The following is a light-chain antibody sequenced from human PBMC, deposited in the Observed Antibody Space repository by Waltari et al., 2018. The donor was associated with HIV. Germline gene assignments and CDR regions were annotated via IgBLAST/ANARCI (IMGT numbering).Light chain of an antibody. V-gene: IGLV1-44*01. CDR1: TSNIGSNT. J-gene: IGLJ3*02. CDR2: TNN. Sequence: QSVLTQPPSASETPGQRVTISCSGSTSNIGSNTVNWYQQLPGTAPKLLIYTNNQPPSGVPDRFAGSKYGTSASLAISWLQSEYEAHYYCAAWDDSVNGWVFGGGTKLTVL. CDR3: AAWDDSVNGWV.